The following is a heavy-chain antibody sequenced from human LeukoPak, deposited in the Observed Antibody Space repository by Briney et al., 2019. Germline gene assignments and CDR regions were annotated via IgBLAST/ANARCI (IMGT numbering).Heavy chain of an antibody. CDR2: ISAYNGNT. J-gene: IGHJ6*03. V-gene: IGHV1-18*01. Sequence: ASVKVSCKASGYTLTSYGISWGRQAPGQGLEWMGWISAYNGNTNYAQKLQGRVTMTTDTSTSTAYMELRSLRSDDTAVYYCARVSGYANYYYYMDVWGKGTTVTVSS. CDR1: GYTLTSYG. CDR3: ARVSGYANYYYYMDV. D-gene: IGHD5-12*01.